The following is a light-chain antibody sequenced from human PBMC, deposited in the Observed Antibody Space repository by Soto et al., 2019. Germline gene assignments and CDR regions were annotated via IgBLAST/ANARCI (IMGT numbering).Light chain of an antibody. CDR2: DVS. CDR1: SSDVGGYNY. Sequence: QSVLTQPASVSGSPGQSITISCTGTSSDVGGYNYVSWYKQHPGKAPKLMIYDVSNRPSGVSNRFSGSKSGNMASLTISGLQDEDEGDYYCSSYTSSSTLDVFGGGTQLTVL. J-gene: IGLJ2*01. V-gene: IGLV2-14*01. CDR3: SSYTSSSTLDV.